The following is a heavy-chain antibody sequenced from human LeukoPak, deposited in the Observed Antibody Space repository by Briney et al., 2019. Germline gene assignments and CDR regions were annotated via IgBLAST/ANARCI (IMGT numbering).Heavy chain of an antibody. Sequence: SETLSLTCTVSGGSISSYYWSWIRQPPGKGLEWIGYIYYSGSTNYNPFLKSRVTISVDTSKNQFSLKLSSVTAADTAVYYCARTFAVRGVIDTFDYWGQGTLVTVSS. J-gene: IGHJ4*02. CDR1: GGSISSYY. CDR3: ARTFAVRGVIDTFDY. D-gene: IGHD3-10*01. V-gene: IGHV4-59*01. CDR2: IYYSGST.